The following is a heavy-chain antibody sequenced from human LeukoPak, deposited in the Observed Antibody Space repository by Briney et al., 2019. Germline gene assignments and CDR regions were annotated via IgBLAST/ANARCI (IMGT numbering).Heavy chain of an antibody. CDR2: IKSKTDGGTT. J-gene: IGHJ4*02. V-gene: IGHV3-15*01. D-gene: IGHD6-19*01. CDR3: TTGYSSGWFYFDY. CDR1: GFTFSNAW. Sequence: PGGSLRLSCAASGFTFSNAWMSWVRQAPGKGLEWVGRIKSKTDGGTTDYAAPVKGRFTISRDESKNTLYLQMNSLKTEDTAVYYCTTGYSSGWFYFDYWGQGTLVTVSS.